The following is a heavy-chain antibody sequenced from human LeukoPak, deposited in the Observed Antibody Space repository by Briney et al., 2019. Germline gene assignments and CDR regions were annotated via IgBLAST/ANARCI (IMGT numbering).Heavy chain of an antibody. D-gene: IGHD3-10*01. Sequence: ASVTVVCNASVYTFNDYYMHGVRQARGQGLEWMGWINPKNGGTYYGEKFQGRVNMTRDTAITTVYMELSRLRSDDTAIYYCATDITALDYWGQGTLVTVSS. CDR2: INPKNGGT. CDR3: ATDITALDY. J-gene: IGHJ4*02. CDR1: VYTFNDYY. V-gene: IGHV1-2*02.